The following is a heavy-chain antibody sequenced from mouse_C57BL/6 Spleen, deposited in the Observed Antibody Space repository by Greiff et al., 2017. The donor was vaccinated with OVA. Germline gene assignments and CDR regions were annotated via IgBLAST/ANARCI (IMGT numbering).Heavy chain of an antibody. CDR3: TREELRYFDY. D-gene: IGHD4-1*01. CDR2: IDPETGGT. CDR1: GYTFTDYE. Sequence: QVQLQQSGAELVRPGASVTLSCKASGYTFTDYEMHWVKQTPVHGLEWIGAIDPETGGTAYNQKFKGKAILTADKSSSTAYMELRSLTSEDSAVYYCTREELRYFDYWGQGTTLTVSS. J-gene: IGHJ2*01. V-gene: IGHV1-15*01.